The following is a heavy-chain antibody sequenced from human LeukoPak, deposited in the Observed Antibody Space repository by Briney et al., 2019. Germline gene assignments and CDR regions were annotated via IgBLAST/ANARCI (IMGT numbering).Heavy chain of an antibody. CDR1: GGSISSYY. V-gene: IGHV4-34*01. Sequence: SETLSLTCTVSGGSISSYYWSWIRQPPGKGLEWIGEINHSGSTNYNPSLKSRVTISVDTSKNQFSLKLTSVTAADTAVYYCARIRILVSLDYWGQGTLVTVSS. J-gene: IGHJ4*02. D-gene: IGHD2-8*02. CDR2: INHSGST. CDR3: ARIRILVSLDY.